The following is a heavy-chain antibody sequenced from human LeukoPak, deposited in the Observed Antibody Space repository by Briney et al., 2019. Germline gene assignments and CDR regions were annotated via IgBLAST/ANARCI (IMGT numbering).Heavy chain of an antibody. Sequence: ASVKVSCKASGYTFTSYYMHWVRQAPGQGLEWMGWINPNSGGTIYPQKFQGRVTMTRDTSISTAYMELNSLRSDDTAVYYCARGPTTGLDYWGQGTLVTVSS. D-gene: IGHD1-14*01. J-gene: IGHJ4*02. CDR2: INPNSGGT. CDR3: ARGPTTGLDY. CDR1: GYTFTSYY. V-gene: IGHV1-2*02.